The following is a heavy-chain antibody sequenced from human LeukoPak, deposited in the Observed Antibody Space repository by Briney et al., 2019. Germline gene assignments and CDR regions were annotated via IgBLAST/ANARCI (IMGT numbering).Heavy chain of an antibody. CDR1: GFTFSSYA. CDR2: IWYDGSNK. Sequence: GGSLRLSCAASGFTFSSYAMSWVRRAPGKGLEWVAVIWYDGSNKYYADSVKGRFTISRDNSKNTLYLQMNSLRAEDTAVCYCAKDSGTELDYWGQGTLVTVSS. D-gene: IGHD1-7*01. J-gene: IGHJ4*02. V-gene: IGHV3-33*06. CDR3: AKDSGTELDY.